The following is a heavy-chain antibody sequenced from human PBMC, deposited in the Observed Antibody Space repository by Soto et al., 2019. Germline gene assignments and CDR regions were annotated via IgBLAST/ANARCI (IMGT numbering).Heavy chain of an antibody. J-gene: IGHJ3*02. Sequence: SETLSLTCTVSGGSISSYYWSWIRQPPGKGLEWIGYIYYSGSTNYNPSLKSRVTISVDKSKNQFSLKLSSVTAADTAVYYCARAAGDYSDAFDIWGQGTMVTVSS. CDR1: GGSISSYY. CDR2: IYYSGST. D-gene: IGHD4-17*01. CDR3: ARAAGDYSDAFDI. V-gene: IGHV4-59*12.